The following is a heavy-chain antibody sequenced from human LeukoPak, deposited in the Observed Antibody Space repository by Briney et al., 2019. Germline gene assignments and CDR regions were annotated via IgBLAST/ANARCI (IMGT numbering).Heavy chain of an antibody. V-gene: IGHV2-70*11. CDR2: IDWDDDK. Sequence: TLSLTCTVSGGSISSYYWNWIRQPPGKALECLARIDWDDDKYYSTSLKTRPTISKDTSKNQVVLTMTNMDPVDTATYYCARITTVVTPAAFDIWGQGTMVTVSS. CDR1: GGSISSYY. J-gene: IGHJ3*02. CDR3: ARITTVVTPAAFDI. D-gene: IGHD4-23*01.